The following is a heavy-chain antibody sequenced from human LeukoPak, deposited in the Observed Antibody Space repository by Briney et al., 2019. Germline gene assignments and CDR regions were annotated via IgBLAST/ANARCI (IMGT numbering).Heavy chain of an antibody. CDR3: ARDIGSVAVASTDY. D-gene: IGHD6-19*01. CDR1: GFTFSSYS. Sequence: PGGSLRLSCAASGFTFSSYSMNWVRQAPGKGLEWVSSISSSSSYIYYADSVKGRFTISRDNAKNSLYLRMNSLRAEDTAVYYCARDIGSVAVASTDYWGQGTLVTVSS. V-gene: IGHV3-21*01. CDR2: ISSSSSYI. J-gene: IGHJ4*02.